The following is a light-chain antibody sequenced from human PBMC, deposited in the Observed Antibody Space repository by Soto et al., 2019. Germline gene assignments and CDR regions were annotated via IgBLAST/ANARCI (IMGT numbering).Light chain of an antibody. V-gene: IGLV1-40*01. J-gene: IGLJ3*02. CDR2: GNR. Sequence: QSVLTQPPSVSGAPGQRVTISCTGTSSNIGAGYDVHWYQQFPGTAPKLLIYGNRNRPSGVPDRFSGSKSGNTASLTISGLQAEDEADYYCCSYAGSYTWVFGGGTKLTVL. CDR3: CSYAGSYTWV. CDR1: SSNIGAGYD.